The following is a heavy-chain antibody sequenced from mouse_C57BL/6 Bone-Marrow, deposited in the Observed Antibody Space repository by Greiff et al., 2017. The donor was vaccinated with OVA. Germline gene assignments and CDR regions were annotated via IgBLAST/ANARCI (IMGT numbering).Heavy chain of an antibody. V-gene: IGHV1-55*01. CDR2: IYPGSGST. J-gene: IGHJ4*01. D-gene: IGHD2-1*01. Sequence: RPGQGPEWIGDIYPGSGSTNYNEKFKSKATLTVDTSSSTAYMQLSSLTSEDSAVYYCGGNQGWAMDDWGQGTSVTVSS. CDR3: GGNQGWAMDD.